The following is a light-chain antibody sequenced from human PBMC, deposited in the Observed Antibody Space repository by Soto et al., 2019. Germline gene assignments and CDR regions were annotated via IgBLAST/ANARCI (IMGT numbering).Light chain of an antibody. CDR3: HQRGSWPPCT. CDR1: QSVSNY. V-gene: IGKV3-11*01. J-gene: IGKJ3*01. Sequence: EIVLTQSPATLSLSPGERATLSCRASQSVSNYLAWYQHKPGQAPRLLIYDASNRATGVPARFSGSGSGTDVTLTSSSREPEDVAVDYCHQRGSWPPCTFGPGTKVDIK. CDR2: DAS.